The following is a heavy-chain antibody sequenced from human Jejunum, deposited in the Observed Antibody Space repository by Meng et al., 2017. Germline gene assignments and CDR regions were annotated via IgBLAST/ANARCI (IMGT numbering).Heavy chain of an antibody. D-gene: IGHD2-21*02. CDR3: AGEGVASDTKLVDL. J-gene: IGHJ5*02. CDR1: GFSFSEKF. V-gene: IGHV3-11*01. CDR2: ISGSGTVV. Sequence: GESLKISCAASGFSFSEKFMTWIRQAPGKGLEWVATISGSGTVVYYADSVKGRFTISRDNAKKSVSLQMDSLRVDDTAVYYCAGEGVASDTKLVDLWGQGTLVTFSS.